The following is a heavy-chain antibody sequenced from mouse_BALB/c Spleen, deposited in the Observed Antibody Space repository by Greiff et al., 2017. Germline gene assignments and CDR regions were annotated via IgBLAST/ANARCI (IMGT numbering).Heavy chain of an antibody. V-gene: IGHV1-87*01. D-gene: IGHD4-1*01. Sequence: QVQLQQSGAELARPGASVKLSCKASGYTFTSYWMQWVKQRPGQGLEWIGAIYPGDGDTRYTQKFKGKATLTADKSSSTAYMQLSSLASEDSAVYYCARSNWGAYWGQGTLVTVSA. CDR2: IYPGDGDT. J-gene: IGHJ3*01. CDR3: ARSNWGAY. CDR1: GYTFTSYW.